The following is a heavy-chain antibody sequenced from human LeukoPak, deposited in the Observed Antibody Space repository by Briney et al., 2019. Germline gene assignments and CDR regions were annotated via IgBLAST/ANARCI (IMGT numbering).Heavy chain of an antibody. CDR1: GGSFSGYY. D-gene: IGHD1-7*01. CDR3: ARVSVTGTTGLSPYYFDY. J-gene: IGHJ4*02. V-gene: IGHV4-34*01. Sequence: SETLSLTCAVHGGSFSGYYWSWIRQPPGKGLEWIGEINHSGSTNYNPSLKSRVTISVDTSKNQFSLKLSSVTAADTAVYYCARVSVTGTTGLSPYYFDYWGQGTLVTVSS. CDR2: INHSGST.